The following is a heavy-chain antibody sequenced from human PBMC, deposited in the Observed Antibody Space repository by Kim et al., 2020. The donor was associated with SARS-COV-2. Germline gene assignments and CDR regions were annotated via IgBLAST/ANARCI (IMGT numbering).Heavy chain of an antibody. CDR2: ISYDGSNK. Sequence: GGSLRLSCAASGFTFSSYGMHWVRQAPGKGLEWVAVISYDGSNKYYADSVKGRFTISRDNSKNTLYLQMNSLRAEDTAVYYCAKDFRTSVVTAIFDYWGQGTLVTVSS. J-gene: IGHJ4*02. CDR1: GFTFSSYG. CDR3: AKDFRTSVVTAIFDY. D-gene: IGHD2-21*02. V-gene: IGHV3-30*18.